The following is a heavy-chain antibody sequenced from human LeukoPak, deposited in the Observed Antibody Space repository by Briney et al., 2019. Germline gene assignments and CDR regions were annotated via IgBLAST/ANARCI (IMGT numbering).Heavy chain of an antibody. D-gene: IGHD3-22*01. CDR3: ARAGKIGYYYDSSGFDY. J-gene: IGHJ4*02. CDR2: IYTSGST. CDR1: GGSISSGSYY. Sequence: PSETLSLTCTVSGGSISSGSYYWSWIRQPAGKGLEWIVRIYTSGSTNYNPSLKSRVTISVDTSKNQFSLKLSSVTAADTAVYYCARAGKIGYYYDSSGFDYWGQGTLVTVSS. V-gene: IGHV4-61*02.